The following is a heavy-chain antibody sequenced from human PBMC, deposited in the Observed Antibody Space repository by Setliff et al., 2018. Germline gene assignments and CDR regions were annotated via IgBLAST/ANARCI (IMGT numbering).Heavy chain of an antibody. CDR2: IHFRGTT. Sequence: KPSETLSLTCIVSGGYIGGTSYYWGWIRQPPGKGLEWIGSIHFRGTTYYNPSLNSQVTISVDTSKNQFSLELRSLTAADTALYYCARGGGYGSGGSFHNAPFDYWGQGMLVTVSS. D-gene: IGHD3-10*01. J-gene: IGHJ4*02. V-gene: IGHV4-39*01. CDR3: ARGGGYGSGGSFHNAPFDY. CDR1: GGYIGGTSYY.